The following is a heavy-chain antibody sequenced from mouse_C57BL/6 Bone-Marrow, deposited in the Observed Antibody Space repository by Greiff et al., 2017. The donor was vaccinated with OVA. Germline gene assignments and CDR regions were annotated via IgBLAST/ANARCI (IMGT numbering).Heavy chain of an antibody. CDR3: AYYYGSSDYDAMDY. CDR1: GYTFTSYW. Sequence: QVQLQQPGAELVKPGASVKLSCKASGYTFTSYWMHWVKQRPGQGLEWIGMIHPNSGSTNYNEKFKSKATLTVDKSSSTAYMQLSSLTSEDSAVYYCAYYYGSSDYDAMDYWGQGTSVTVSS. CDR2: IHPNSGST. J-gene: IGHJ4*01. V-gene: IGHV1-64*01. D-gene: IGHD1-1*01.